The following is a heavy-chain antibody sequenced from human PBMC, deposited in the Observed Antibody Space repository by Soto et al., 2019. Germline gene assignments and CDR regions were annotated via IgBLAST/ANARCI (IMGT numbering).Heavy chain of an antibody. V-gene: IGHV4-4*02. CDR3: AREGFDHRPDY. Sequence: QVQLQESGPGLVKPSETLSLTCAVSGDSISSPNWWSWYRQTPGKGLELIGEMFASGSSNYNPSLNGRVTISLDTSKNHFSQKLSSLTAADTAIYYCAREGFDHRPDYWGQGIPVTVSS. J-gene: IGHJ4*02. CDR1: GDSISSPNW. CDR2: MFASGSS.